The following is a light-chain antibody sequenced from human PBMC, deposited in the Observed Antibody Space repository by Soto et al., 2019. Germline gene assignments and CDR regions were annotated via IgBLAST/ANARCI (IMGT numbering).Light chain of an antibody. Sequence: QSALTQPASVSGSPGQSITISCTGTSSDVGDYDYVSWYQQYAGKAPKMMIYEVSNRPSGVSNRFSGSKSGNTASLTISGLQAEDEAEYYCSSYRSSNPLLFGGGTKLTVL. CDR2: EVS. CDR3: SSYRSSNPLL. J-gene: IGLJ2*01. V-gene: IGLV2-14*01. CDR1: SSDVGDYDY.